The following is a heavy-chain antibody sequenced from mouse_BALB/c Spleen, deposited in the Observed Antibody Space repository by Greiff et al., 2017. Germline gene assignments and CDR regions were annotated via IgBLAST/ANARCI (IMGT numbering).Heavy chain of an antibody. CDR3: ARGAYYRYDIDY. Sequence: VQLQQSGAELVRPGVSVKISCKGSGYTFTDYAMHWVKQSHAKSLEWIGVISTYYGDASYNQKFKGKATMTVDKSSSTAYMELARLTSEDSAIYYCARGAYYRYDIDYWGQGTTLTVSS. CDR1: GYTFTDYA. CDR2: ISTYYGDA. V-gene: IGHV1S137*01. D-gene: IGHD2-14*01. J-gene: IGHJ2*01.